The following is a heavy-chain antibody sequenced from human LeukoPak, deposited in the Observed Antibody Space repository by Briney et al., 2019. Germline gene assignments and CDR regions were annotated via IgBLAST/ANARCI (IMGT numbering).Heavy chain of an antibody. V-gene: IGHV3-15*01. CDR2: IKSKTDGGTT. Sequence: PGGSLRLSCAASGFIFTNAWMNWVRQVPGKGLEWVGRIKSKTDGGTTDYAAPVKGRFTISRDDSKNTLYLQMNSLKTEDTAVYYCTTDDYCTNGVCPGTDAFDIWGQGTMVTVSS. J-gene: IGHJ3*02. CDR1: GFIFTNAW. D-gene: IGHD2-8*01. CDR3: TTDDYCTNGVCPGTDAFDI.